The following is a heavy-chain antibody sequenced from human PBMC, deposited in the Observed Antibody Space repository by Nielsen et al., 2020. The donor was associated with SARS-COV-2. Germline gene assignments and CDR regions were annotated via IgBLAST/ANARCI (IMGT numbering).Heavy chain of an antibody. D-gene: IGHD6-19*01. V-gene: IGHV3-33*01. CDR2: IRYDGSNK. J-gene: IGHJ6*02. CDR1: GFTFSSYG. Sequence: GGSLRLSCAASGFTFSSYGMHWVRQAPGKGLEWVAVIRYDGSNKYYADSVKGRFTISRDNSKNTLYLQMNSLRAEDTAVYYCARDRGKQWLVLDGMDVWGQGTTVTVSS. CDR3: ARDRGKQWLVLDGMDV.